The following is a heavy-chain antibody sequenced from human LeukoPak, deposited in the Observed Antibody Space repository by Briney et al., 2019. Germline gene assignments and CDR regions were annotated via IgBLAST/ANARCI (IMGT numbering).Heavy chain of an antibody. V-gene: IGHV1-69*13. CDR2: IIPIFGTA. CDR1: GYTFTTYG. Sequence: SVEVSCKASGYTFTTYGISWVRQAPGQGLEWMGGIIPIFGTANYAQKFQGRVTITADESTSTAYMELSSLRSDDTAVYYCATLGGMATTPFDYWGQGTLVTVSS. CDR3: ATLGGMATTPFDY. D-gene: IGHD5-24*01. J-gene: IGHJ4*02.